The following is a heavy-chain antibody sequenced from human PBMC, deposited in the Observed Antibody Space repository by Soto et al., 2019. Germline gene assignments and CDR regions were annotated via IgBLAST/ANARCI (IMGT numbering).Heavy chain of an antibody. CDR2: ISGSGGST. Sequence: GGSLRLSCAASGFTFSSYAMSWVRQAPGKGLEWVSAISGSGGSTYYADSVKGRFTISRDNSKNTLYLQMNSLRAEDTAVYYCAKASDAWSGYYDDDYWGQGTLVTVSS. CDR1: GFTFSSYA. J-gene: IGHJ4*02. D-gene: IGHD3-3*01. V-gene: IGHV3-23*01. CDR3: AKASDAWSGYYDDDY.